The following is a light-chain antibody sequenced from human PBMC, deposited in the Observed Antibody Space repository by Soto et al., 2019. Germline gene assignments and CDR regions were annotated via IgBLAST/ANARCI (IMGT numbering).Light chain of an antibody. J-gene: IGKJ2*01. CDR1: QGIRNN. Sequence: AIQMTQSPSSLSASVGDRVAITCRASQGIRNNLGWYQQKPGKAPKLLIYAASSLQSGVPSRFSGSGSVTDFTLTISSLQPEDFATYFCLQDYNYPYTFGQGTKLEIK. CDR3: LQDYNYPYT. CDR2: AAS. V-gene: IGKV1-6*01.